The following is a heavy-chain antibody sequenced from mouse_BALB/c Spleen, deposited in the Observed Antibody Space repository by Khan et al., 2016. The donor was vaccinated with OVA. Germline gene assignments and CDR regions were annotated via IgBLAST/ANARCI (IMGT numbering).Heavy chain of an antibody. CDR1: GYTFTSYV. CDR3: ARNYRDDVYFDY. CDR2: IYPYNDDT. Sequence: VQLQQSGPELVKPGASVKMSCKASGYTFTSYVIHWVKQKPGQGLEWIGYIYPYNDDTKSNEKFKGKATLTSDKSSSTAYMELRSLTSEDSAVDYCARNYRDDVYFDYWGQGTTLTVSS. V-gene: IGHV1S136*01. D-gene: IGHD2-14*01. J-gene: IGHJ2*01.